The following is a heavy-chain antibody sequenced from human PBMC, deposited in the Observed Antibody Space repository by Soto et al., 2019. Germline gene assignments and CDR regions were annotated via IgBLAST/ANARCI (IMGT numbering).Heavy chain of an antibody. CDR2: IIPIFNIP. V-gene: IGHV1-69*10. Sequence: SVKVSCKDSGGTLSSYAITWVRLAPGQGLEWMGGIIPIFNIPDYVQKFQGRVSITADKATSTAYMELSNLRPEDTAIYYCAKARGYGSGRNNHYYGMDVWGQGTTVTVSS. CDR3: AKARGYGSGRNNHYYGMDV. J-gene: IGHJ6*02. D-gene: IGHD3-10*01. CDR1: GGTLSSYA.